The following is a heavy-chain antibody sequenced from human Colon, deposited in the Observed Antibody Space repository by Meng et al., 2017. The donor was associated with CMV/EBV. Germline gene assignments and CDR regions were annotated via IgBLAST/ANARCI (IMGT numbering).Heavy chain of an antibody. V-gene: IGHV1-18*01. CDR1: GYTFTNFG. J-gene: IGHJ4*02. CDR3: ARELARGGY. Sequence: QLQLVQSGAEVKKPGASVKVSCKTSGYTFTNFGISWVRQAPGQGLEWMAYISPYNGDTNYAQRFQGRVALTTDTSTSTVYMELGSLTSDDTAMYYCARELARGGYWGQGTLVTVSS. CDR2: ISPYNGDT.